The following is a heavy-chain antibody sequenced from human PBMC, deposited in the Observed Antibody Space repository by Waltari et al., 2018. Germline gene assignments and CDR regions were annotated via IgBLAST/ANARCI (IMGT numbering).Heavy chain of an antibody. D-gene: IGHD2-21*01. CDR1: GYPFSSYG. J-gene: IGHJ4*02. CDR3: AKEGNCGGECYSDY. V-gene: IGHV3-30*02. CDR2: IRFDGTDK. Sequence: QVQLVESGGGVVQPGESLRLSCAASGYPFSSYGIHWVRQAPGKGLEWVAFIRFDGTDKYYTDSVKGRFTIFRDNSKNTLYLQMNSLRVEETAMYFCAKEGNCGGECYSDYWGQGALVTVSS.